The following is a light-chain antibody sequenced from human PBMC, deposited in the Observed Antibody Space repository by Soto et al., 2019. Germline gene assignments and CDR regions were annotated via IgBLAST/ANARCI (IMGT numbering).Light chain of an antibody. J-gene: IGLJ1*01. V-gene: IGLV2-11*01. CDR2: DVT. CDR1: SSDVGRYDY. CDR3: CSFAGSYSYV. Sequence: QSALTQPRSVSGSPGQSVTISCTGTSSDVGRYDYVSWYQQHPGKAPKLIVYDVTERPSGVPDRFSGSRSGNTASLTISGLQAEDEADYSCCSFAGSYSYVFGTGTKFTVL.